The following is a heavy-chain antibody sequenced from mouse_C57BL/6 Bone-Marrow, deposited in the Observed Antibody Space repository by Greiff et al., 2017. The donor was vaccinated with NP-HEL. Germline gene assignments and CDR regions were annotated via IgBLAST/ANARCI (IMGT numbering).Heavy chain of an antibody. J-gene: IGHJ2*01. CDR2: IDPETGGT. CDR3: TGYYGSSFHFDY. V-gene: IGHV1-15*01. D-gene: IGHD1-1*01. Sequence: VQLQQSGAELVRPGASVTLSCKASGYTFTDYEMHWVKQTPVHGLEWIGAIDPETGGTAYNQKFKGKAILTADKSSSTAYMELRSLTSEDSAVYYCTGYYGSSFHFDYGGQGTTLTVSS. CDR1: GYTFTDYE.